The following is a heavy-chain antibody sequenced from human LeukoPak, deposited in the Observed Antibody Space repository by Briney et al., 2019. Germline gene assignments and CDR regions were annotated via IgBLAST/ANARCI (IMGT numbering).Heavy chain of an antibody. CDR2: IYYSGNT. CDR1: GGSISSYY. CDR3: ARHFPNSSSAFDY. D-gene: IGHD6-6*01. V-gene: IGHV4-59*08. Sequence: SETLSLTCTVSGGSISSYYWSWIRQPPGKGLEWIGYIYYSGNTNYNPSLKSRVTISVDTSKNQFSLKLSSVTAADTAVYYCARHFPNSSSAFDYWGQGTLVTVSS. J-gene: IGHJ4*02.